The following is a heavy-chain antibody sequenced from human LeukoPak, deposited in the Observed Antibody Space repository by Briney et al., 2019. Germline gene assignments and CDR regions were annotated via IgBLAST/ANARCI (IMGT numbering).Heavy chain of an antibody. V-gene: IGHV3-23*01. D-gene: IGHD1-26*01. CDR1: GFTLSNYG. J-gene: IGHJ4*02. CDR2: LTDIGSTT. CDR3: AKGTATNSGILDY. Sequence: GGSLSFSCGASGFTLSNYGMTLVRQAPGKGLEWVSTLTDIGSTTYYADSVKGRFTISRDTSTNTLYLQMNSLRAEDTAIYFRAKGTATNSGILDYWGQGTLVTVSS.